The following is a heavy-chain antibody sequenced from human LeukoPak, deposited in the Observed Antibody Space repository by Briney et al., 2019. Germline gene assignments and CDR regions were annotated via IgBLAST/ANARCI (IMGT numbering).Heavy chain of an antibody. CDR3: ARDRVGCSSTSCFFHSDY. CDR1: GYTLTELS. D-gene: IGHD2-2*01. J-gene: IGHJ4*02. CDR2: INPNSGGT. V-gene: IGHV1-2*02. Sequence: ASVKVSCKVSGYTLTELSMHWVRQAPGKGLEWMGWINPNSGGTNYAQKFQGRVTMTRDTSISTACMELSRLRSDDTAVYYCARDRVGCSSTSCFFHSDYWGQGTLVTVSS.